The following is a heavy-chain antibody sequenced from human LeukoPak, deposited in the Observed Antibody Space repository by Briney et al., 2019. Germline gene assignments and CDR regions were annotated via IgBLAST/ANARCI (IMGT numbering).Heavy chain of an antibody. CDR2: IYYRGIT. CDR3: ARVVYDSSTYPKSYFDF. D-gene: IGHD3-22*01. V-gene: IGHV4-39*07. CDR1: GGSISSSSYY. J-gene: IGHJ4*02. Sequence: SETLSLTCTVSGGSISSSSYYWGWIRQPPGKGLEWIGSIYYRGITYYNPSLKNRVTISVDTSKNQFSLKLSSVTAADTAVYYCARVVYDSSTYPKSYFDFWGQGTLVTVSS.